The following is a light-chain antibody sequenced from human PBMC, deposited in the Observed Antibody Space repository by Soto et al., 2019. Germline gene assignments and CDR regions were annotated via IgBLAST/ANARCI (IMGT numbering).Light chain of an antibody. Sequence: EIVLTQSPATLSLSPGESATLSCRASQSISRYLAWYQQKPGQAPRLLVYDASNRATAIPARFSGSGSGTDFTLTISSLEPEDFAVYFCQQRGNWPPTFGGGTKVEIK. CDR2: DAS. CDR1: QSISRY. CDR3: QQRGNWPPT. J-gene: IGKJ4*01. V-gene: IGKV3-11*01.